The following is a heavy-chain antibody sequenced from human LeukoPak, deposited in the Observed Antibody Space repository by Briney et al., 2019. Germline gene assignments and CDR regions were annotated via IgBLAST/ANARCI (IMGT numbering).Heavy chain of an antibody. V-gene: IGHV3-11*06. CDR3: AKDQSNDYDSSGFDY. CDR2: ISSGTINHS. J-gene: IGHJ4*02. CDR1: GFIFGGYY. D-gene: IGHD3-22*01. Sequence: GGSLRLSCTASGFIFGGYYMNWIRQAPGKGLECLSYISSGTINHSNYADSVKGRFTISRDNSKNTLYLQMNSLRAEDTAVYYCAKDQSNDYDSSGFDYWGQGTLVTVSS.